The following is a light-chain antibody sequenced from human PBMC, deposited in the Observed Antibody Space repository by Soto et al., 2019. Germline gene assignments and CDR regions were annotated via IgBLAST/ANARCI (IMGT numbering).Light chain of an antibody. V-gene: IGKV1-5*03. J-gene: IGKJ2*01. CDR2: QAS. Sequence: DIQMTQSPSTLSASVGDRVTITCRASQSINSWLAWYQQKPGKAPKLLIYQASTLESGVPSRFSGSGSGTEFTLTISSLQPDDSASYFCQQYESYSPYTLGQGTKLEIK. CDR1: QSINSW. CDR3: QQYESYSPYT.